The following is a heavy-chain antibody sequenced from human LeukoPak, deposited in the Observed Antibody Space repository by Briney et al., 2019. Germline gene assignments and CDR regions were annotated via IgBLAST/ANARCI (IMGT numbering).Heavy chain of an antibody. Sequence: GGSLRLSCAASGFTFSSYSMNWVRQAPGKGLEWVSSISSSSSYIYYADSVKGRFTISGDNAKNSLYLQMNSLRAEDTAVYYCARDLPYCSGGSCYSGSYYYGMDVWGQGTTVTVSS. D-gene: IGHD2-15*01. CDR2: ISSSSSYI. J-gene: IGHJ6*02. V-gene: IGHV3-21*01. CDR3: ARDLPYCSGGSCYSGSYYYGMDV. CDR1: GFTFSSYS.